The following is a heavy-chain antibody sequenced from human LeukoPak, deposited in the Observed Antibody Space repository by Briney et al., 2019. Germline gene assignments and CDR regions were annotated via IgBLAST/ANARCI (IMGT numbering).Heavy chain of an antibody. J-gene: IGHJ4*02. D-gene: IGHD1-26*01. Sequence: GASVKVSCKSSGYTFNGYYMHWVRQAPGQGLEWMGWINPNNGGTKYAQNFQGRVTMTRDTSISTAYMELDRLRSDDTAVYYCARDSRELLGPTANDYWGQGTLVAVSS. V-gene: IGHV1-2*02. CDR2: INPNNGGT. CDR1: GYTFNGYY. CDR3: ARDSRELLGPTANDY.